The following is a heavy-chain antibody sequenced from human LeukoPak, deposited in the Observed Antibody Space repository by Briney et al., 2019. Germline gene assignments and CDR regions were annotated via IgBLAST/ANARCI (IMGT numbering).Heavy chain of an antibody. CDR1: GGSISSYY. Sequence: PSETLSLTCTVSGGSISSYYWSWIRQPPGKGLEWIGYIYYSGSTNYNPSLKSRVTISVDTSKNQFSLKLSSVTAADTAVYYCADTQHYDFWSGYYDWGQGTLVTVSS. CDR2: IYYSGST. D-gene: IGHD3-3*01. J-gene: IGHJ4*02. V-gene: IGHV4-59*12. CDR3: ADTQHYDFWSGYYD.